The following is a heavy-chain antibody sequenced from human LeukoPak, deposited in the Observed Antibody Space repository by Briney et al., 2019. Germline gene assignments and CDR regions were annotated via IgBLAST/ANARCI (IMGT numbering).Heavy chain of an antibody. CDR2: INPKTGAT. V-gene: IGHV1-2*02. D-gene: IGHD3-16*01. J-gene: IGHJ5*02. CDR3: ARAYEYGWFDP. Sequence: ASVKVSCKASGYTFTDYFLHWLRQAPGQGLEWMGWINPKTGATNYAQSFQGRVTMTRDTAISTGNTELNRLRSDDTAVYYCARAYEYGWFDPWGQGTLVTVSS. CDR1: GYTFTDYF.